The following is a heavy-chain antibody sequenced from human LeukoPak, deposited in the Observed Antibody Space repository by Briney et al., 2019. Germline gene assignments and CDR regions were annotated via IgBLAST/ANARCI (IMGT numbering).Heavy chain of an antibody. J-gene: IGHJ4*02. Sequence: SETLSLTCTVSGDSITCYYWSWVRQPPGKGLEWIGYIYYTGSTNYNPSLKSRVTMSVDTSKNQFSLKLTSVTAADTALYYCAIRFGRLEAGGTPFDSWGQGTLVTVSS. CDR3: AIRFGRLEAGGTPFDS. V-gene: IGHV4-59*12. CDR1: GDSITCYY. CDR2: IYYTGST. D-gene: IGHD6-13*01.